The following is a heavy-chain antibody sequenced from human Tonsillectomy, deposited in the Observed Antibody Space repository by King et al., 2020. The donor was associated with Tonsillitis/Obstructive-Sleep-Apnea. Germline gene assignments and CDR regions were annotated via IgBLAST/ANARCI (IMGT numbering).Heavy chain of an antibody. D-gene: IGHD3-22*01. Sequence: QVQLQESGPGLVKPSQTLSLNCTVSGGSISTGGYYWSWIRQHPGKGLEVIGYIYYRWSTYYNPSLKSRVTISVDTSKNQFSLKLSSVTAADTAVYYCARGVDYYDSSGQNNWFDPWGQGTLVTVSS. V-gene: IGHV4-31*03. CDR3: ARGVDYYDSSGQNNWFDP. J-gene: IGHJ5*02. CDR1: GGSISTGGYY. CDR2: IYYRWST.